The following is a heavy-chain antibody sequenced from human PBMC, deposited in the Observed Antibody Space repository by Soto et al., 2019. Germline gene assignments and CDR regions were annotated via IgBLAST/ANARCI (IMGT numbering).Heavy chain of an antibody. CDR3: ARDPVGSYYFDY. Sequence: QVQLVQSGAEVKKPGSSVKVSCKASGGTFSSYAISWVRQAPGQGLEWMGGINAGNGNTKYSQKFQGRVTITRDTSASTAYMELSSLRSEDTAVYYCARDPVGSYYFDYWGQGTLVTVSS. CDR1: GGTFSSYA. J-gene: IGHJ4*02. V-gene: IGHV1-3*01. D-gene: IGHD3-10*01. CDR2: INAGNGNT.